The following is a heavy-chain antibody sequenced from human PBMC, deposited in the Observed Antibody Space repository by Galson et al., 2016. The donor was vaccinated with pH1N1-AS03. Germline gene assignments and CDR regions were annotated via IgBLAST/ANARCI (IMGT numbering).Heavy chain of an antibody. CDR2: ISGSGGAT. Sequence: SLRLSCAASAFTFSSCAMTWVRQAPGKGLEWVTSISGSGGATYYADSVKGRFTISRDNSKNTLYLQMNSLRAEDTAVYYCVTDGTFGSTIEHWGQGTLVTVSS. V-gene: IGHV3-23*01. CDR1: AFTFSSCA. J-gene: IGHJ4*02. CDR3: VTDGTFGSTIEH. D-gene: IGHD2-15*01.